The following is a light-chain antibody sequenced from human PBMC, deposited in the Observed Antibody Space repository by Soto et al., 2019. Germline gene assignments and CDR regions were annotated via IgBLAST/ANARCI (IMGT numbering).Light chain of an antibody. CDR1: QDISSY. CDR3: QQINNYPLT. V-gene: IGKV1-9*01. CDR2: VAS. J-gene: IGKJ3*01. Sequence: DIQLTQSPSFLSASVGDRVTITCRASQDISSYLAWYQQKPGKAPKLLIYVASTLQSGVPSTFSGSGSGTEFTLTISSLQTEDFATYYCQQINNYPLTFGHGTKVDIK.